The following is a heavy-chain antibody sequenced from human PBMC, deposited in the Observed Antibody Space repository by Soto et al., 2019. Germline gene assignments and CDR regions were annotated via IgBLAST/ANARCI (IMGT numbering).Heavy chain of an antibody. CDR2: INPNSGGT. CDR1: GYTFTGYY. D-gene: IGHD6-13*01. V-gene: IGHV1-2*04. J-gene: IGHJ5*02. Sequence: QVQLVQSGAEVKKPGASVKVSCKASGYTFTGYYMHWVRQAPGQGLEWMGWINPNSGGTNYAQKFQGWVTMNRDTTISTAFMELSRLRSDDTAVYYCASMVQQLTGGGFDPWGQGTLVTVSS. CDR3: ASMVQQLTGGGFDP.